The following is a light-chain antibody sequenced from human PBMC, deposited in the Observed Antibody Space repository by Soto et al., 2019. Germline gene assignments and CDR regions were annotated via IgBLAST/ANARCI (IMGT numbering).Light chain of an antibody. CDR1: SSYVGGYNY. J-gene: IGLJ1*01. CDR3: SSYTSSRTRV. V-gene: IGLV2-14*03. Sequence: QSVLTQPASVSGSPGQSITISCTGTSSYVGGYNYVSWYQHHPGKAPKLMIYDVSSRPSGVSNRFSGSKSGNTASLTISGLQAEDEADYYCSSYTSSRTRVFGTGTKVTVL. CDR2: DVS.